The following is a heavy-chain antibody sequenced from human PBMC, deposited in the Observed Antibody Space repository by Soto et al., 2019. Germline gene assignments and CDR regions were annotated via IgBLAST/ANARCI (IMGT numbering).Heavy chain of an antibody. CDR1: GFTFSSYA. Sequence: PGGSLRLSCAASGFTFSSYAMSWVRQAPGKGLEWVSAISGSGGSTYYADSVKGRFTISRDNSKNTLYLQMNSLRAEDTAVYYCAKDPPISILTGYSATTVDYWGQGTLVTVSS. V-gene: IGHV3-23*01. J-gene: IGHJ4*02. CDR3: AKDPPISILTGYSATTVDY. D-gene: IGHD3-9*01. CDR2: ISGSGGST.